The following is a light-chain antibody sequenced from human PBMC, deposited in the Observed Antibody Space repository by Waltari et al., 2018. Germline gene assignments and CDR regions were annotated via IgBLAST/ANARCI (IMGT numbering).Light chain of an antibody. CDR2: DNK. Sequence: QSVLTQPPSVSAAPGQKVTISCSGSTANIGNNYVSWYQHLPGTAPKLVIYDNKKRPAGIPDRVTGAKSGTSATLGITGLQTGDEADYYCATRRGGLSAAMIFGGGTKVTVL. V-gene: IGLV1-51*01. CDR1: TANIGNNY. J-gene: IGLJ2*01. CDR3: ATRRGGLSAAMI.